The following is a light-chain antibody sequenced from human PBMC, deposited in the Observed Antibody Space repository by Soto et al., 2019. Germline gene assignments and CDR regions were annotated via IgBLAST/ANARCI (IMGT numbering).Light chain of an antibody. Sequence: QSVLTQPPSASGTPGQRVTISCSGSSSNIGTNTVNWYQQLPGTAPKLLIYSNNQRPSGVPDRFSGSKSGTSASLAISGLQSEDKADYYCAAWDDSLKGYVFGTGTKVTVL. CDR2: SNN. CDR3: AAWDDSLKGYV. CDR1: SSNIGTNT. J-gene: IGLJ1*01. V-gene: IGLV1-44*01.